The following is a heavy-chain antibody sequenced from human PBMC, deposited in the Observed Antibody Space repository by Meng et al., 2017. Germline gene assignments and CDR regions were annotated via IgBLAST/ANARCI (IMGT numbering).Heavy chain of an antibody. CDR1: GFTFSSYW. D-gene: IGHD4-23*01. J-gene: IGHJ6*02. Sequence: GESLKISCAASGFTFSSYWMHWVRQAPGKGLVWVSRINSDGGSTSYADSVKGRFTISRDNAKNSLYLQMNRPRAEDTAVYYCASLYGGNVPPMSDLSYYYGMDVWGQGTTVTVSS. V-gene: IGHV3-74*01. CDR2: INSDGGST. CDR3: ASLYGGNVPPMSDLSYYYGMDV.